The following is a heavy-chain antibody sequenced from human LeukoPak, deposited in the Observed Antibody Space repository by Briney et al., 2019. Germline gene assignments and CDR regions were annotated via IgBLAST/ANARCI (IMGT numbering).Heavy chain of an antibody. D-gene: IGHD6-6*01. CDR3: ARGYSSSGLDY. J-gene: IGHJ4*02. Sequence: SETLSLTCAVYGGSFSGYYWSWIRQPPGKGLEWIGEINHSGSTNYNPSLKSRVTISVDTSKNQFSLKLSSVTAADTAVYYCARGYSSSGLDYWGQGTLVTVSS. CDR2: INHSGST. CDR1: GGSFSGYY. V-gene: IGHV4-34*01.